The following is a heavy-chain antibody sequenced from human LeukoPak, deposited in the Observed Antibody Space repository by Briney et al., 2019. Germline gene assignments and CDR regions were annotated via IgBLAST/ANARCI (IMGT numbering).Heavy chain of an antibody. CDR3: APPRTDVPYYYYYYMDV. CDR1: GFTFSSYS. D-gene: IGHD6-6*01. V-gene: IGHV3-21*01. CDR2: IISSSSYI. Sequence: GGALRLSCAASGFTFSSYSMNGGRQAPGEGREWGSAIISSSSYIYYADSVKGRFTISRDNAKNSLYLQMNSRRAEDTAVYYCAPPRTDVPYYYYYYMDVWGKGNTVTVSS. J-gene: IGHJ6*03.